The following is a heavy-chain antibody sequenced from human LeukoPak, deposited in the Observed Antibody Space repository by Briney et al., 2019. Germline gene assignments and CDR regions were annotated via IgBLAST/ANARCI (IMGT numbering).Heavy chain of an antibody. J-gene: IGHJ4*02. CDR1: GFTFSSYG. CDR2: ISYDGSNK. D-gene: IGHD6-19*01. CDR3: ANGWPTRDY. Sequence: GGSLRLSCAASGFTFSSYGMHWVRQAPGKGLEWVAVISYDGSNKYYADSVKGRFTISRDNSKNTLYLQMNSLRAEDTAVYYRANGWPTRDYWGQGTLVTVSS. V-gene: IGHV3-30*18.